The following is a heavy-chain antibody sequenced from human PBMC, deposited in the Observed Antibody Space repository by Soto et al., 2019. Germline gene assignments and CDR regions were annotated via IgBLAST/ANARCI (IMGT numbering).Heavy chain of an antibody. Sequence: QVQLQESGPGLVRPSQTLSLTCTVSGGSISSGDYYWSWLRQPPGRGLEWIGYVYYSGITFYNPPLKSRLTISVDTSKNQFYLRLGSVTAADTAVYYCAREMFSRTWYPGDWGQGTLVTVSS. CDR3: AREMFSRTWYPGD. J-gene: IGHJ4*02. D-gene: IGHD6-13*01. V-gene: IGHV4-30-4*01. CDR2: VYYSGIT. CDR1: GGSISSGDYY.